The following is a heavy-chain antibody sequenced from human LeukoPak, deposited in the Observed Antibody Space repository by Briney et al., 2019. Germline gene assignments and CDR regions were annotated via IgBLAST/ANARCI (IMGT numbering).Heavy chain of an antibody. CDR3: ATVSRGELIQDVTHDAFDI. CDR1: GYTFTGYY. Sequence: GASVKVSCKASGYTFTGYYMHWVRQAPGQGLEWMGWINPNSGGTNYAQKFQGRVTMTRDTSISTAYMELSSLRSEDTAVYYCATVSRGELIQDVTHDAFDIWGQGTMVTVSS. CDR2: INPNSGGT. J-gene: IGHJ3*02. V-gene: IGHV1-2*02. D-gene: IGHD3-16*01.